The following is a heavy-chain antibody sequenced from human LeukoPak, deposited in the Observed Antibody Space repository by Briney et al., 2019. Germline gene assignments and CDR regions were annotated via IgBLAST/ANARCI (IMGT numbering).Heavy chain of an antibody. CDR3: ARAPFVVVPAAYFDY. Sequence: SETLSLTCTVSGGSISSSSYYWGWIRQPPGKGLEWIGSIYYSGSTYYNPSLKSRVTISVDTSKNQFSLKLSSVTATDTAVYYCARAPFVVVPAAYFDYWGQGTLVTVSS. J-gene: IGHJ4*02. CDR1: GGSISSSSYY. D-gene: IGHD2-2*01. V-gene: IGHV4-39*07. CDR2: IYYSGST.